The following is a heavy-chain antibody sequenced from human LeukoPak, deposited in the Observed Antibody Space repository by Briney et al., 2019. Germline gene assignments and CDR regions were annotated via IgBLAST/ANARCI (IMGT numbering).Heavy chain of an antibody. V-gene: IGHV4-59*01. CDR1: GGSISSYY. CDR3: ARCPAGPPYWYIDL. D-gene: IGHD2-2*01. CDR2: IYYSGST. Sequence: SETLSLTCTVSGGSISSYYWSWIRQPPGKGLEWIGYIYYSGSTNYNPSLKSRVSISLDTPKNQFSLKLTSVTAADTAVYYCARCPAGPPYWYIDLWGRGTRVTVSS. J-gene: IGHJ2*01.